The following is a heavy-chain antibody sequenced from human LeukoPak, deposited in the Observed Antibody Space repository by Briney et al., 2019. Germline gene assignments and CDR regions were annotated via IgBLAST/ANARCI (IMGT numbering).Heavy chain of an antibody. D-gene: IGHD1-7*01. J-gene: IGHJ4*02. V-gene: IGHV4-31*03. CDR2: IYYSGST. CDR1: GGSISSGGYY. Sequence: PSQTLSLTCTVSGGSISSGGYYWSWTRQHPGKGLERIGYIYYSGSTYYNPSLKSRVTISVDTSKNQFSLKLSSVTAADTAVYYCAREGITGTTGWGQGTLVTVSS. CDR3: AREGITGTTG.